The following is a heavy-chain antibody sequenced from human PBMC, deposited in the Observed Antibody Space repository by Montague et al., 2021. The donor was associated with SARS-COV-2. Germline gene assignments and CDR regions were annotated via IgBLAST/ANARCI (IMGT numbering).Heavy chain of an antibody. V-gene: IGHV3-48*02. J-gene: IGHJ4*02. Sequence: SLRLSCAASGFTFSSFNMNWVRQAPGKGLEWVSFISTSSSNIYYADSVRGRFTISRDKAKNSLYLQMNSLRDEDTAVYYCARERGDYGADGGSDFWGQGTLVTVSS. CDR1: GFTFSSFN. CDR2: ISTSSSNI. D-gene: IGHD3-10*01. CDR3: ARERGDYGADGGSDF.